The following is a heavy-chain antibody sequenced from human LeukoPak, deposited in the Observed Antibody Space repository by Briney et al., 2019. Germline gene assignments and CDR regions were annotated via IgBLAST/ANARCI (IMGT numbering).Heavy chain of an antibody. CDR2: IKFDGIDK. J-gene: IGHJ4*02. V-gene: IGHV3-7*01. Sequence: GGSLRLSCAASGFTFSRYWLSWVRQAPGKGLEWVANIKFDGIDKYYAESVRGRFTISRDNAKNSLYLQMNTLRAEDTAIYYCARLDEAFDNWGQGILVTVSS. CDR1: GFTFSRYW. CDR3: ARLDEAFDN. D-gene: IGHD5-24*01.